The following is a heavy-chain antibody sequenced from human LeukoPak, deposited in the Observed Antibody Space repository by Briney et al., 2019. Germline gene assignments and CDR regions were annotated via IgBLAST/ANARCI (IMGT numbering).Heavy chain of an antibody. D-gene: IGHD5-12*01. CDR3: ARHNDGYSGYGGIDY. CDR1: DYSFTSYC. Sequence: GESLKISCKGSDYSFTSYCIGWVRQMPGKGLEWMGIIYPGDSDTRYSPSFQGQVTISADKSISTAYLQCSSLKASGTAMYYCARHNDGYSGYGGIDYWGQGTLVTVSS. J-gene: IGHJ4*02. CDR2: IYPGDSDT. V-gene: IGHV5-51*01.